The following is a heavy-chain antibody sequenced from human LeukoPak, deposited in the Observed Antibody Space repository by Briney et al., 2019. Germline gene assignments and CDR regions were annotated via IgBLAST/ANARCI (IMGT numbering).Heavy chain of an antibody. CDR3: ARRAVAAADY. J-gene: IGHJ4*02. CDR1: GYSFTSYW. Sequence: GESLKISCKGSGYSFTSYWIGWVRQMPGKSLEWMGIIYPGDSETRYSPSFQGQVTISADKSISTAYLQWSSLKASDPAIYYCARRAVAAADYWGQGTLVTVSS. D-gene: IGHD6-13*01. V-gene: IGHV5-51*01. CDR2: IYPGDSET.